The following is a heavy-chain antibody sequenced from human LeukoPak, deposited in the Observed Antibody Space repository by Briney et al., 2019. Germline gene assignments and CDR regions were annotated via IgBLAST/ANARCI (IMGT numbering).Heavy chain of an antibody. D-gene: IGHD3-16*01. J-gene: IGHJ4*02. Sequence: PGGSLRLSCAASGFTFSSHAMTWVHQAPGKGLQWVSSISINADDTHYADSVKGRFTISRDNSKKTLFLQMNSLRVDDTAIYYCAKEIRPNDHWGQGTLVIASS. V-gene: IGHV3-23*01. CDR2: ISINADDT. CDR1: GFTFSSHA. CDR3: AKEIRPNDH.